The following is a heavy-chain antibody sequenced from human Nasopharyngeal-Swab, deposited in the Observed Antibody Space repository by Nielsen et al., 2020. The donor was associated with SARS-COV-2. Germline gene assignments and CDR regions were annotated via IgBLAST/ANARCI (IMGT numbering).Heavy chain of an antibody. CDR2: INSDGSST. D-gene: IGHD3-22*01. Sequence: GESLKISCAASGFTFSSYWMHWVRQAPGKGLVWVSRINSDGSSTSYADSVKGRFTISRDNAKNTLYLQMNSLRAEDTAVYYCARDGRDYYDSSGYYPDYWGQGTLVTVSS. CDR3: ARDGRDYYDSSGYYPDY. CDR1: GFTFSSYW. V-gene: IGHV3-74*01. J-gene: IGHJ4*02.